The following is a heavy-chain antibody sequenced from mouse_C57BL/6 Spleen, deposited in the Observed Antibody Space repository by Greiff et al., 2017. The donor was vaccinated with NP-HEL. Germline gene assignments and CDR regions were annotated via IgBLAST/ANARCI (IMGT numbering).Heavy chain of an antibody. V-gene: IGHV5-4*01. Sequence: VQLVESGGGLVKPGGSLKLSCAASGFTFSSYAMSWVRQTPEKRLEWVATISDGGSYTYYPDNVKGRFTISRDNAKNNLYLQMSHLKSEDTAMYYCARDGHYYVWYFDVWGTGTTVTVSS. D-gene: IGHD1-2*01. CDR2: ISDGGSYT. CDR3: ARDGHYYVWYFDV. J-gene: IGHJ1*03. CDR1: GFTFSSYA.